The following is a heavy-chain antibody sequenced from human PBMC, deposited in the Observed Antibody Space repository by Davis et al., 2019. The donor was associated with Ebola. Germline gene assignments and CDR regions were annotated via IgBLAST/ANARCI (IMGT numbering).Heavy chain of an antibody. J-gene: IGHJ4*02. D-gene: IGHD6-19*01. CDR2: VHGGNGNT. Sequence: ASVKASCKASGFILTNYAIHWVRQAPGQRLEWMGWVHGGNGNTKYSQRFQGRVTITTDTSASTVYLDLTSLRSDDTAVFYCARASFGYNSGWYADYWGPGSLVTVSS. V-gene: IGHV1-3*01. CDR1: GFILTNYA. CDR3: ARASFGYNSGWYADY.